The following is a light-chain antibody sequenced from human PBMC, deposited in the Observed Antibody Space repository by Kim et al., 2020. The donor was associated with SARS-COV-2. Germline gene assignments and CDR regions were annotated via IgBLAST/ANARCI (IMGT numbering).Light chain of an antibody. Sequence: TLTLPCSLSSGRIASKYVQCYQQRAGRAPTNVIYEDNQRPSRVPDRFSGSIDSSSNSASLTIAGLKTEDEADDYCQCDESSDVWVFGRGTQLTVL. V-gene: IGLV6-57*03. CDR1: SGRIASKY. CDR3: QCDESSDVWV. J-gene: IGLJ3*02. CDR2: EDN.